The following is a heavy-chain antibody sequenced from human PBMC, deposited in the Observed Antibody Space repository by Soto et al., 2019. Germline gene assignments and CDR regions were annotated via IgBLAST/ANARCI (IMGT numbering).Heavy chain of an antibody. CDR1: GFTFSSYW. CDR2: IKQDGSEK. V-gene: IGHV3-7*01. J-gene: IGHJ4*02. D-gene: IGHD6-13*01. CDR3: ARDVGQQLVPFDY. Sequence: GGSLRLSCAASGFTFSSYWMSWVRQAPGKGLEWVANIKQDGSEKYYVDSVNGRFTISRDNAKNSLYLQMNSLRAEDTAVYYCARDVGQQLVPFDYWGQGTLVTVSS.